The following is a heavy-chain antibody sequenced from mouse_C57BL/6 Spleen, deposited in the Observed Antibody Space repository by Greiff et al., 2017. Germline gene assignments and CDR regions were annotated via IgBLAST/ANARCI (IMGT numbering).Heavy chain of an antibody. V-gene: IGHV5-9*01. D-gene: IGHD1-3*01. Sequence: EVKLMESGGGLVKPGGSLKLSCAASGFTFSSYTMSWVRQTPEKRLAWVATISGGGGNTYYPDSVKGRFTISRDNAKNTLYLQMSSLRSEDTALYYCARLDLVGYFDVWGTGTTVTVSS. CDR2: ISGGGGNT. CDR1: GFTFSSYT. J-gene: IGHJ1*03. CDR3: ARLDLVGYFDV.